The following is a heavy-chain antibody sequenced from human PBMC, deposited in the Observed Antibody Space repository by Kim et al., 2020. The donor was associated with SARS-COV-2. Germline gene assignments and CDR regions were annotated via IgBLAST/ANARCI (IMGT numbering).Heavy chain of an antibody. Sequence: GGSLRLSCAASGFTVSSNYMSWVRQAPGKGLEWVSVIYSGGSTYYADSVKGRFTISRDNSKNTLYLQMNSLRAEDAAVYYCAREFSGYGDYDYWGQGTLVTVSS. D-gene: IGHD4-17*01. CDR1: GFTVSSNY. CDR2: IYSGGST. CDR3: AREFSGYGDYDY. J-gene: IGHJ4*02. V-gene: IGHV3-53*01.